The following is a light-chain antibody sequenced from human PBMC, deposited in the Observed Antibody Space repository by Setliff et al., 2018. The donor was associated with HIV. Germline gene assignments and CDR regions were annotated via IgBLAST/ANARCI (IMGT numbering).Light chain of an antibody. CDR2: DVS. J-gene: IGLJ1*01. V-gene: IGLV2-11*01. CDR3: CSYAGTYTSLYV. Sequence: QSALAQPRSVSGSPGQSVTISCTGTASDIGNYKYVSWYQQHPEKAPKLILYDVSQRPSGVPDRFSGSKSGNTASLTISGLQAEDEGDYYCCSYAGTYTSLYVFGTGTKGTVL. CDR1: ASDIGNYKY.